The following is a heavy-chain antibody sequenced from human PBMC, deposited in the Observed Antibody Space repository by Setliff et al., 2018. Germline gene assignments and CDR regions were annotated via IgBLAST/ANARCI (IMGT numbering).Heavy chain of an antibody. D-gene: IGHD2-15*01. CDR1: GYMFNSYG. V-gene: IGHV1-18*01. J-gene: IGHJ3*02. Sequence: ASVKVSCKTSGYMFNSYGLSWVRQAPGQGLDWMGWISSYNGHTNYAQKFQGRITMTTDTSTNTASMELRSLRSDDTAVYVCALSSLSICSGGNCPNAFDIWGQGTMVTVSS. CDR2: ISSYNGHT. CDR3: ALSSLSICSGGNCPNAFDI.